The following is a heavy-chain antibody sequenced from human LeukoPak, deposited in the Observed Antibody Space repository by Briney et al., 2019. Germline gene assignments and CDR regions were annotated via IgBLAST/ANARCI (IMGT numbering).Heavy chain of an antibody. CDR3: TRDPLGKIDY. CDR2: IRSKAFGGTT. D-gene: IGHD7-27*01. CDR1: GFTFGGYA. Sequence: GGSLRLSCTASGFTFGGYAMSWVRQAPGKGLEWVGLIRSKAFGGTTEYAASVKGRFTISRDDSKSIAYVQMSRLKTEDTAVYYCTRDPLGKIDYWGQGTMVTVSS. J-gene: IGHJ4*02. V-gene: IGHV3-49*04.